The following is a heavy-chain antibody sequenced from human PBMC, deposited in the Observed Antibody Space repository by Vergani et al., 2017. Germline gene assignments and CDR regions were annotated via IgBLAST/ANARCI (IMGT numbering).Heavy chain of an antibody. CDR2: TYYRAKWYN. J-gene: IGHJ3*02. CDR3: ARDKVLESYNHPVDAFDN. D-gene: IGHD3-3*01. Sequence: QVQLQQSGPGLVKPSQTLSLTCAISGDSVSSNSAAWDWIRQSPSRGLEWLGRTYYRAKWYNDYAVSVKSRITINPDTSKNQFSLQRNSVTPEDTAVYYCARDKVLESYNHPVDAFDNWGQGTMVTVSS. V-gene: IGHV6-1*01. CDR1: GDSVSSNSAA.